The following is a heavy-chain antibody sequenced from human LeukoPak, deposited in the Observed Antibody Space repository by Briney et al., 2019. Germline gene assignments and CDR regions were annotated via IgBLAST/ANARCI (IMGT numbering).Heavy chain of an antibody. Sequence: GGSLRLSCAASGFTFSSYAMSWVRRAPGRGLEWVSLISGSGGSTYYADSVKGRFTISRDNSKSTLRLQMNSLTAEDTAVYYCAKGAGGYYYSDYWGQGTLVAVSS. CDR2: ISGSGGST. CDR1: GFTFSSYA. D-gene: IGHD3-22*01. V-gene: IGHV3-23*01. CDR3: AKGAGGYYYSDY. J-gene: IGHJ4*02.